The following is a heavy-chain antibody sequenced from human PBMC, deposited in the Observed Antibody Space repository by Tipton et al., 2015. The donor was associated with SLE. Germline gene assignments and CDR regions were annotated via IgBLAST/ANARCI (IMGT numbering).Heavy chain of an antibody. CDR2: IHYTGVT. CDR1: GGSISSHY. D-gene: IGHD3-22*01. Sequence: LRLSCSVSGGSISSHYWSWIRQPPGKGLEWIGYIHYTGVTDYNPSLRSRVTISADTSKNQLSLKLSSVTAADTAVYYCARGLRADRSSHFDYWGQGTLATVSS. CDR3: ARGLRADRSSHFDY. J-gene: IGHJ4*02. V-gene: IGHV4-59*11.